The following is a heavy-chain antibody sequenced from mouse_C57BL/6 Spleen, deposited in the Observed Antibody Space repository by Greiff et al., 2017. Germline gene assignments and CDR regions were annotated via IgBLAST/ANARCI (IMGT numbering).Heavy chain of an antibody. V-gene: IGHV14-4*01. CDR3: TRGGLRRWFAY. J-gene: IGHJ3*01. CDR1: GFNIKDDY. CDR2: IDPEDGDT. D-gene: IGHD2-4*01. Sequence: VQLQQSGAELVRPGASVKLSCTASGFNIKDDYMHWVKQRPEQGLVRIGWIDPEDGDTEYASKFQGKATITADTASNTSYLQLSSLTSEDTAVYYCTRGGLRRWFAYWGQGTLGTVSA.